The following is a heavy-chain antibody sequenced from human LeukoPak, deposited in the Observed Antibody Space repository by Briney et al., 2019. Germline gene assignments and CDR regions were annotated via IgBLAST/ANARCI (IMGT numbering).Heavy chain of an antibody. Sequence: GGSLRLSCAGSGFNFGEYAMTWFRQAPGKGLEWVGYIRSELYGGTPEYAASVKDRFIISRDDSKSILYLQMNSLKTEDTAIYFCTRRVGYWGQGTLVTVST. D-gene: IGHD1-26*01. J-gene: IGHJ4*02. CDR2: IRSELYGGTP. V-gene: IGHV3-49*03. CDR1: GFNFGEYA. CDR3: TRRVGY.